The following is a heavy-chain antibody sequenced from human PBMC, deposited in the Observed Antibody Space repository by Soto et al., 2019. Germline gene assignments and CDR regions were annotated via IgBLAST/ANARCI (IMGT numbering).Heavy chain of an antibody. D-gene: IGHD3-22*01. CDR1: GGSISSSSYY. CDR3: ARTLPPPYYYDSSGYYERYYFDY. J-gene: IGHJ4*02. CDR2: IYYSGST. V-gene: IGHV4-39*01. Sequence: QLQLQESGPGLVKPSETLSLTCTVSGGSISSSSYYWGWIRQPPGKGLEWIGSIYYSGSTYYNPSLKSRVTISVDTSKNQFSLKLSSVTAADTAVYYCARTLPPPYYYDSSGYYERYYFDYWGQGTLVTVSS.